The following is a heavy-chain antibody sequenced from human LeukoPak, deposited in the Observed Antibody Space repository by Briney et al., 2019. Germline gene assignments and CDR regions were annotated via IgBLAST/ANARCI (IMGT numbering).Heavy chain of an antibody. V-gene: IGHV3-53*01. D-gene: IGHD4-23*01. CDR2: IYSGGSI. CDR1: GLTFSSNY. CDR3: AKSPYVDDSALRPYYYGMDV. J-gene: IGHJ6*02. Sequence: GGSLRLSWAASGLTFSSNYVSWVRQAPWRGREWVSVIYSGGSIYYADSVKGRFTISRDNSKNTLSLQMNSLRAEDTAVYYCAKSPYVDDSALRPYYYGMDVWGQGTTVIVSS.